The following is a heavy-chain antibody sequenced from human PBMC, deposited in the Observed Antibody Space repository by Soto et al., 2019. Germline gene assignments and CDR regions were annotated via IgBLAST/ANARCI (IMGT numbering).Heavy chain of an antibody. Sequence: PTLVNPTHTRTLTCTFSGFSLSTSGVGVGWIRQPPGKALEWLALIYWDDDKRYSPSLNSSLTITKDTSKKQVVLTMTNMDPVDTATYYCAQSLEYSTSDWFHXWGQGTLVTVSX. D-gene: IGHD6-6*01. CDR2: IYWDDDK. V-gene: IGHV2-5*02. CDR1: GFSLSTSGVG. J-gene: IGHJ5*02. CDR3: AQSLEYSTSDWFHX.